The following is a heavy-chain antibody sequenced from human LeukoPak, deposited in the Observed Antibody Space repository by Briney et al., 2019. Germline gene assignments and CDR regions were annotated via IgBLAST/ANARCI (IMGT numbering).Heavy chain of an antibody. V-gene: IGHV3-23*01. CDR1: GFNFTHHA. CDR3: AKDRSTGFYYLDY. J-gene: IGHJ4*02. CDR2: FSGSGSLK. Sequence: AGGSLLLSCAGSGFNFTHHALSRVRPAPGKGLEWVSTFSGSGSLKFYADSVKGRFTISRNNSENPLYLQMSGLTTEDTALYYCAKDRSTGFYYLDYWGQGTLVTVSS. D-gene: IGHD6-19*01.